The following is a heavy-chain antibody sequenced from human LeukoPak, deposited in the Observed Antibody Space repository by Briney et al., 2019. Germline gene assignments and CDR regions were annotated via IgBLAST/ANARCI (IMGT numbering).Heavy chain of an antibody. J-gene: IGHJ4*02. Sequence: GGSLRLSCAASGFTFSSYSMNWVRQAPGKGLEWASSLSSSSSYIYYADSVKGRFTISRDNSKNTLYLQMTSLRDEDTAVYYCAKERDLVRATYYFGSWGQGTLVTVSS. CDR2: LSSSSSYI. V-gene: IGHV3-21*01. CDR3: AKERDLVRATYYFGS. CDR1: GFTFSSYS. D-gene: IGHD1-26*01.